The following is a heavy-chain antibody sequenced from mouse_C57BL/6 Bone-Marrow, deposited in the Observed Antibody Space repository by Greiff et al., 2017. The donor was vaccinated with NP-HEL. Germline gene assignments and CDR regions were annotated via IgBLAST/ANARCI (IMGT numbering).Heavy chain of an antibody. CDR1: GYTFTSYL. CDR2: IDPNSGGT. J-gene: IGHJ2*01. D-gene: IGHD1-1*01. CDR3: ARYYYGSSSFDY. V-gene: IGHV1-72*01. Sequence: QVHVKQSGAELVKPGASVKLSCKASGYTFTSYLMHWVKQRPGRGLEWIGRIDPNSGGTKYNEKFKSKATLTVDKPSSTAYMQLNSLTSEDSAVYYCARYYYGSSSFDYGGQGTTLTVSS.